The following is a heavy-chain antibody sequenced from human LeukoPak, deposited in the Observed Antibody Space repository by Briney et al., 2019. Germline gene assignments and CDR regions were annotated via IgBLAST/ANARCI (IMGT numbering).Heavy chain of an antibody. CDR3: SIRPLSEVSY. CDR1: GFTFSSYG. J-gene: IGHJ4*02. V-gene: IGHV3-30*02. Sequence: GGSLRLSCAASGFTFSSYGMHWVRQAPGKGLECEAFIRSDGSDKFYADSVKGRFTISRDNSKNTLYLQMNSLRAEDTAVYYCSIRPLSEVSYWGQGTLVTVSS. CDR2: IRSDGSDK.